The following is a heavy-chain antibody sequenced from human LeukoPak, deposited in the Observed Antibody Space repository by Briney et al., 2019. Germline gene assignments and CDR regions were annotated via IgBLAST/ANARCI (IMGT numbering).Heavy chain of an antibody. CDR1: GFTFSSSA. V-gene: IGHV3-23*01. J-gene: IGHJ3*02. Sequence: GGSLRLSCAASGFTFSSSAMSWVRQVPGKGLEWVSGISASGGSTYYADSVKGRFTISRDNSKNTLYLQMNSLRAEDTAVYYCAKDGLERLDAFDIWGQGTMVTVSS. CDR3: AKDGLERLDAFDI. CDR2: ISASGGST. D-gene: IGHD1-1*01.